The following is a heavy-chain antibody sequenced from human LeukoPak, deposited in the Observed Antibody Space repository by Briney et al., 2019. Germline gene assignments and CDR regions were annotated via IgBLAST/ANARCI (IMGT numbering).Heavy chain of an antibody. CDR3: AKGRRELLKEQGAFDI. D-gene: IGHD1-26*01. CDR2: ISGDGGST. J-gene: IGHJ3*02. V-gene: IGHV3-43*02. CDR1: GFTFVEYA. Sequence: GGSLRLSCAASGFTFVEYAMHWVRQAPGKGLEWVSLISGDGGSTYSADSVKGRFTISRDNSKNSLYLQMNSLRTEDTALYYCAKGRRELLKEQGAFDIWGQGTMVTVSS.